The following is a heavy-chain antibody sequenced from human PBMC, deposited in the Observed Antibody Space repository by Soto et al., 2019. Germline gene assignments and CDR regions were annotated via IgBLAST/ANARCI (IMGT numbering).Heavy chain of an antibody. CDR3: ATWHELEHAYDV. CDR2: LYDVDGS. V-gene: IGHV3-53*01. J-gene: IGHJ3*01. Sequence: DVQLVESGGGLIQPGESLRLSCAAFGLTISGKKYVAWVRQAPGKGLEWVSALYDVDGSFYADSVKGRFTTSSDSSKTTVYLQMNDLRPDDTDVYYCATWHELEHAYDVWGQGTTVTVSS. D-gene: IGHD1-7*01. CDR1: GLTISGKKY.